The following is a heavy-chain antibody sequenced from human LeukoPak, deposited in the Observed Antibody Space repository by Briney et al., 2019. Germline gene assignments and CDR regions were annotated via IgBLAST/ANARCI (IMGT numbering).Heavy chain of an antibody. D-gene: IGHD3-9*01. CDR1: GGSIYTSSYY. J-gene: IGHJ6*02. V-gene: IGHV4-39*07. CDR3: ARVRYFDWSGTYGMDV. CDR2: INHSGST. Sequence: SETLSLTCTVSGGSIYTSSYYWGWIRQPPGKGLEWIGEINHSGSTNYNPSLKSRVTISVDTSKNQFSLKLSSVTAADTAVYYCARVRYFDWSGTYGMDVWGQGTTVTVSS.